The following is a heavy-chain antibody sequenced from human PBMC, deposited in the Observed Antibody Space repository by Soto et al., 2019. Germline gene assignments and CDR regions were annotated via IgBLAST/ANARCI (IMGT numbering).Heavy chain of an antibody. CDR2: INPKSGGT. CDR3: ARAREPEYSSAIFFDI. D-gene: IGHD5-18*01. V-gene: IGHV1-2*06. CDR1: GYSFTDYH. J-gene: IGHJ4*02. Sequence: GASVKVSCKASGYSFTDYHIHWVRQAPGQGLEWLGRINPKSGGTSTAQKFQGRVAMTRDTSLSTVYMTLTRLTSDDTAVYYCARAREPEYSSAIFFDIWGQGALVTVSS.